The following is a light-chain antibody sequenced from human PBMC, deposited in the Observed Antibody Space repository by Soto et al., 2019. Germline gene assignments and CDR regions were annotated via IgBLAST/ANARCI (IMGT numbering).Light chain of an antibody. V-gene: IGKV1-6*01. CDR2: AAS. CDR1: QGIRSA. Sequence: AIQVTQSPSSLSASVGDRVTITCRTSQGIRSALGWYQQKPGKVPKLLIYAASTLQSGVPSRFSGSGSGRDFTLTISSLQPEDFATYYCLPDYTFFSAFRHGTQVDIK. J-gene: IGKJ1*01. CDR3: LPDYTFFSA.